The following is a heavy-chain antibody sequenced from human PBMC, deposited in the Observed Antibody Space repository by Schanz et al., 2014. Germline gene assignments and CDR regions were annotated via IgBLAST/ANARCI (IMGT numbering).Heavy chain of an antibody. D-gene: IGHD1-26*01. CDR3: ARRYSGRYCFDY. J-gene: IGHJ4*02. CDR1: GFIFNDYY. Sequence: QVQLVESGGGVVQPGGSLRLSCAASGFIFNDYYMNWIRQAPGKGLEWLSYISGSGNTIYYADSVKGRFTISRDNAKNSLSLQMDRLRDEDTAVYYCARRYSGRYCFDYWGQGTLVAVSS. V-gene: IGHV3-11*04. CDR2: ISGSGNTI.